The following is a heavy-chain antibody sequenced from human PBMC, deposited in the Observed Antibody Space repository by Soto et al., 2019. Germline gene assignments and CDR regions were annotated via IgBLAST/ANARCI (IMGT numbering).Heavy chain of an antibody. J-gene: IGHJ4*02. D-gene: IGHD3-10*01. Sequence: QVQLVESGGGVVQPGRSLRLSCAASGFTFSSYGIHWVRQAPGKGLEWVAVIWYDGSNKYYADSVKGRFTISRDNSKNTLYLQMNSLRAEDTAVYYCARDGRFGELAHLDYWGQGTLVTVSS. CDR3: ARDGRFGELAHLDY. CDR2: IWYDGSNK. V-gene: IGHV3-33*01. CDR1: GFTFSSYG.